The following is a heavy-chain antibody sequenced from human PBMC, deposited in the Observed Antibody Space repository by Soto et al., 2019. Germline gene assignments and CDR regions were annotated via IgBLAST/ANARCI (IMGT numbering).Heavy chain of an antibody. Sequence: GGSLRLSCAASGFTFSSYAMSWVRQAPGKGLEWVSAISGSGGSTYYADSVKGRFTISRDNSKNTLYLQMNSLRAEDTAVYYCAKSSAKRRGRLPVDYWGQGTLVTVSS. J-gene: IGHJ4*02. CDR1: GFTFSSYA. CDR2: ISGSGGST. D-gene: IGHD3-16*01. CDR3: AKSSAKRRGRLPVDY. V-gene: IGHV3-23*01.